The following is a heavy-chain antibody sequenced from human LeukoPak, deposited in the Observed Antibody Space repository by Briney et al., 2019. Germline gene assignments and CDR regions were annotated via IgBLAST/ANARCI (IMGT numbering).Heavy chain of an antibody. CDR3: ARSLPIDDSSGYYYVLGYYFDY. V-gene: IGHV1-2*02. J-gene: IGHJ4*02. CDR1: GYTFTGYY. CDR2: INPNSGGT. Sequence: ASVKVSCKASGYTFTGYYMHWVRQAPGQGLEWMGWINPNSGGTNFAQKFQGRVTMTRDTSISTAYMELSSLRSDDTAVYYCARSLPIDDSSGYYYVLGYYFDYWGQGTLVTVSS. D-gene: IGHD3-22*01.